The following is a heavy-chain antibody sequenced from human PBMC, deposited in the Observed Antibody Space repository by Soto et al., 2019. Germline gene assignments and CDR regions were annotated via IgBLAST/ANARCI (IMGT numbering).Heavy chain of an antibody. J-gene: IGHJ3*02. CDR2: ILVGGST. V-gene: IGHV3-23*01. CDR3: AKATATGGGAFDI. D-gene: IGHD2-8*02. CDR1: GFTCSSYD. Sequence: GALRLSCAASGFTCSSYDMSWVRQAPGKGLEWVSTILVGGSTYYADSVKGRFTISRDNSKNTLYLQMNSLTAGDTAVYYCAKATATGGGAFDICGQGTMVTVSS.